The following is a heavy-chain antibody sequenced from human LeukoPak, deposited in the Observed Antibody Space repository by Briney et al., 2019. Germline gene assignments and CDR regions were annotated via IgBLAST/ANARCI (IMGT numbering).Heavy chain of an antibody. CDR2: INWIGGST. CDR3: ARVFWSGYYMSVSDLPSSYYFDY. CDR1: GFTFADYG. D-gene: IGHD3-3*01. J-gene: IGHJ4*02. V-gene: IGHV3-20*04. Sequence: GGSLRLSCAASGFTFADYGMSWVRQAPGKGLEWVSGINWIGGSTGYADSVKGGFTISRDNAKNSLYLQMNSLRAEDTALYYCARVFWSGYYMSVSDLPSSYYFDYWGQGTLVTVSS.